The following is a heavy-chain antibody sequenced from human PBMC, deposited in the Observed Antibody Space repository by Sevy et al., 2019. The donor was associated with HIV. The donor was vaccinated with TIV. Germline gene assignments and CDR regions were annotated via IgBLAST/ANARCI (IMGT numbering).Heavy chain of an antibody. J-gene: IGHJ6*02. CDR2: ISTSSTYI. CDR3: ARGSCIGGSCHTGYHGMDV. V-gene: IGHV3-21*06. Sequence: GGSLRLSCAASGFIFSGYNMHWVRQAPGKGLEWVSSISTSSTYIYQADSVKGRFTISRDNAQNSVYLQMYSLRVVETGLYYCARGSCIGGSCHTGYHGMDVWGQGTTVTVS. D-gene: IGHD2-15*01. CDR1: GFIFSGYN.